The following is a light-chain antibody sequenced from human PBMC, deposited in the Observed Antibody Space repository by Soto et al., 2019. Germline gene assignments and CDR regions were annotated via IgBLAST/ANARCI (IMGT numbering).Light chain of an antibody. CDR3: QQYDDWPET. V-gene: IGKV3-15*01. CDR2: DAS. Sequence: EKVMTQSPATLSVSPGERATLSCRASQSVSSNLAWYQQKPGQAPRLLIYDASTSATGIPARFSGSGSGTEFTLTIGSLQSEDLAVYYCQQYDDWPETFGQGTKV. J-gene: IGKJ1*01. CDR1: QSVSSN.